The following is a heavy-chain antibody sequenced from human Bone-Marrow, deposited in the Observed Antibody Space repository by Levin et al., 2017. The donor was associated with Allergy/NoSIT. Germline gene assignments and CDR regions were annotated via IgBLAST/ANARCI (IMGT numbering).Heavy chain of an antibody. V-gene: IGHV4-30-4*01. CDR3: ARVRNAVTNPTFDH. CDR1: GDSISSGDYY. J-gene: IGHJ4*02. D-gene: IGHD4-17*01. Sequence: SQTLSLTCTVSGDSISSGDYYWSWVRQPPGEGLEWIGYIYYSGTTYYHPSLKSRVTISVDTPKNQFSLKLTSVTAADTAVYYCARVRNAVTNPTFDHWGQGTLVTVSS. CDR2: IYYSGTT.